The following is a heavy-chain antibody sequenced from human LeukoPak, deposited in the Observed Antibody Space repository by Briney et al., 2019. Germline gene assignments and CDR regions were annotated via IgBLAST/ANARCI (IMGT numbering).Heavy chain of an antibody. CDR1: GYSFTSYW. CDR3: ARIYCSGGSCYPGVLDY. V-gene: IGHV5-51*01. CDR2: IYPGDSDT. J-gene: IGHJ4*02. Sequence: GESLKISCKGSGYSFTSYWIGWVRQMPGKGLEWMGIIYPGDSDTRYSPSFQGQVTISADKSISTAYLQRSSLKASDTAMYYCARIYCSGGSCYPGVLDYWGQGTLVTVSS. D-gene: IGHD2-15*01.